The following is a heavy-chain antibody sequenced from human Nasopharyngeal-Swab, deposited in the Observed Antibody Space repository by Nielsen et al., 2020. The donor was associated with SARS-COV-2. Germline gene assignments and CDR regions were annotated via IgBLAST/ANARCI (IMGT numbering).Heavy chain of an antibody. D-gene: IGHD6-13*01. CDR2: ISTSGRST. CDR1: GFTISDYY. V-gene: IGHV3-11*04. Sequence: GESLKISCAASGFTISDYYMAWIRQAPGRGLEWVSYISTSGRSTDSADSVKGRFTVSRDNAKRSLYLQMNSLGAEDTAVYYCTRGEQLVQVYWGQGTPVTVSS. CDR3: TRGEQLVQVY. J-gene: IGHJ4*01.